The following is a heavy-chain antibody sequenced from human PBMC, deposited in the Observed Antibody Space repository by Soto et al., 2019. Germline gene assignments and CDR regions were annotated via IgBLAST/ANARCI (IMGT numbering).Heavy chain of an antibody. J-gene: IGHJ6*02. CDR1: GYSFTSYW. Sequence: PGESLKISCKGSGYSFTSYWIGWVRQMPGKGLEWMGIIYTGDSDTRYSPSFQGQVTISADKSISTAYLQWSSLKASDTAMYYCARRMVYAKTGYYYYGMDVWGQGTTVTVSS. D-gene: IGHD2-8*01. CDR2: IYTGDSDT. V-gene: IGHV5-51*01. CDR3: ARRMVYAKTGYYYYGMDV.